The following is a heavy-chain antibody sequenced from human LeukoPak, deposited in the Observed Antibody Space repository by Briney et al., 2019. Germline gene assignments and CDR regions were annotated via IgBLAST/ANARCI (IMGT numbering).Heavy chain of an antibody. Sequence: PSETLSLTCTVSGYSISSSSYYWGWIRQPPGKGLEWIGSIYYSGSTYYNPSLKSRVTISVDTSKNQFSLKLSSVTAADTAVYYCARQGGHSSWYYSSLPYYYYYYYMDVWGKGTTVTISS. V-gene: IGHV4-39*01. CDR1: GYSISSSSYY. CDR3: ARQGGHSSWYYSSLPYYYYYYYMDV. J-gene: IGHJ6*03. D-gene: IGHD6-13*01. CDR2: IYYSGST.